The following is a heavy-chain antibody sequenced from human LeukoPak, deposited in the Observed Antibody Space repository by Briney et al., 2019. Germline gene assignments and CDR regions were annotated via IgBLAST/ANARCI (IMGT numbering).Heavy chain of an antibody. V-gene: IGHV3-74*01. CDR2: TNSDGGSI. CDR1: GFTFSSYW. Sequence: GGSLRLSCAASGFTFSSYWMHWVRHAPGKGLVWVSRTNSDGGSISYADSVKGRFTISRDKSKNTLYLQMNSLRAEDTAVYYCAKDRGDLPPYFDYWGQGTLVTVSS. J-gene: IGHJ4*02. CDR3: AKDRGDLPPYFDY. D-gene: IGHD2-21*02.